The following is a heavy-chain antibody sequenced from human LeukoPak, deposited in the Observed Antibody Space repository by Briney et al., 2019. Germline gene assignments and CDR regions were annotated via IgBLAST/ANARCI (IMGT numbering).Heavy chain of an antibody. CDR1: GFSFSDAW. Sequence: GGSLRLSCAASGFSFSDAWMSWVRQIPGKGLEWVGRIESKTDGGTTDYAAPVKGRFTISRDDSTNTLYLQINSLKSEDTAVYYCTTYGSGRKFDYWGQGILVTVSS. D-gene: IGHD3-10*01. CDR2: IESKTDGGTT. V-gene: IGHV3-15*04. J-gene: IGHJ4*02. CDR3: TTYGSGRKFDY.